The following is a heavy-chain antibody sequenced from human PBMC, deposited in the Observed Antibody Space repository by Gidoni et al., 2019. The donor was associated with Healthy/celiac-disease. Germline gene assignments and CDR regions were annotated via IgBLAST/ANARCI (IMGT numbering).Heavy chain of an antibody. J-gene: IGHJ4*02. D-gene: IGHD3-22*01. Sequence: QVQLQQWGAGLLKPSEPLYLTCAVYGGSFSGYYWSWIRQPPGKGLEWIGEINHSGSPNYNPSLKSRLTISVDTSKTQFSLKLSSVTAADPAVYYCARTSGYYSGPCAYWGQGTLVTVSS. V-gene: IGHV4-34*01. CDR3: ARTSGYYSGPCAY. CDR1: GGSFSGYY. CDR2: INHSGSP.